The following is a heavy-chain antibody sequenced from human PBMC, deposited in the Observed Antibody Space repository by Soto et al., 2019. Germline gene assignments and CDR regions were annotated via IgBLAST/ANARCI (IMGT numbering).Heavy chain of an antibody. Sequence: SETLSLTCSVSGACMPVSSYWSWIRQPVGTGLEWISRFSLSGTPHCSPSLRSRVTMSADVSKNQSSRRLTTVSATDAALHYSARGMTAPAAPAWYYFDSWGQGTLVTVSS. D-gene: IGHD6-25*01. CDR3: ARGMTAPAAPAWYYFDS. CDR1: GACMPVSSY. V-gene: IGHV4-4*07. CDR2: FSLSGTP. J-gene: IGHJ4*02.